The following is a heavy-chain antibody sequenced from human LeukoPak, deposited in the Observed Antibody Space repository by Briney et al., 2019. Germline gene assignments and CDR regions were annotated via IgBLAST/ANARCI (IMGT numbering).Heavy chain of an antibody. CDR1: GGSISSVNYY. V-gene: IGHV4-61*01. Sequence: SETLSLTCTVSGGSISSVNYYWGWIRQPPGKGLEWIGYIYYSGSTNYNPSLKSRVTISVDTSKSQFSLKLSSVTAADTAEYYCARTGDRGRRYYFDYWGQGTLVTVSS. CDR2: IYYSGST. CDR3: ARTGDRGRRYYFDY. J-gene: IGHJ4*02. D-gene: IGHD7-27*01.